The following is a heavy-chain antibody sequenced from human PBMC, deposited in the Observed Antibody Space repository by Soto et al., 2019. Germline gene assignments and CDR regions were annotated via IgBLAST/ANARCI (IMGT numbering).Heavy chain of an antibody. CDR2: IFYTGST. CDR3: ARVQAPLYRHYYFDY. CDR1: GGTINGGDYF. Sequence: SETLSLTCRVSGGTINGGDYFWSWIRQPPGKGLEWIGSIFYTGSTYYSPSLKSRASMSMDTSKNPFSLRLRSLTAADTAVYLCARVQAPLYRHYYFDYWGQGTPVTVSS. J-gene: IGHJ4*02. V-gene: IGHV4-30-4*02. D-gene: IGHD2-15*01.